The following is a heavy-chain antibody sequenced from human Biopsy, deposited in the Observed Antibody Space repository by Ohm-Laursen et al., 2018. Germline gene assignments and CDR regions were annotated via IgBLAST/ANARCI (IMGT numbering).Heavy chain of an antibody. D-gene: IGHD4-11*01. Sequence: SQTLTLTCTVSGDSVTKFYWSRIRQPPGQGMEWIGHIYYKVKSNYNPALQSRVSISVDTSRNQVSLTLSSVTAADTAVYYCARDSGILNYGNFKYYHYYGMDVWGQGTKVTVSS. J-gene: IGHJ6*02. CDR2: IYYKVKS. V-gene: IGHV4-59*02. CDR1: GDSVTKFY. CDR3: ARDSGILNYGNFKYYHYYGMDV.